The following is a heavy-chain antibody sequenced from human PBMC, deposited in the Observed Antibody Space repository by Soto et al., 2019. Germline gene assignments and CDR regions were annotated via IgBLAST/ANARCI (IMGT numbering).Heavy chain of an antibody. D-gene: IGHD4-17*01. V-gene: IGHV3-7*04. CDR1: GFTFSSFW. CDR2: IKPDGSEK. CDR3: ARDLASTTIPNY. Sequence: GGSLRLSCAASGFTFSSFWMSWVRQAPGKGLEWVANIKPDGSEKYYVDSVRGRFTISRDNAKISLYLQMNSLRAEDTAVYYCARDLASTTIPNYWGQGTLVTVSS. J-gene: IGHJ4*02.